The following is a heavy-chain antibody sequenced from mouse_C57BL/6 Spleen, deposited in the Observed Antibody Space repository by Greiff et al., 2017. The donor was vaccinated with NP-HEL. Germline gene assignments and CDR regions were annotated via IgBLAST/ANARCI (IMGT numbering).Heavy chain of an antibody. V-gene: IGHV5-9*01. CDR1: GFTFSSYT. J-gene: IGHJ3*01. D-gene: IGHD1-1*01. CDR3: ARHGGGSMAGFAY. Sequence: EVQGVESGGGLVKPGGSLKLSCAASGFTFSSYTMSWVRQTPEKRLEWVATISGGGGNTYYPDSVKGRFTIARDNAKNTLYLQMSSLRSEDTALYYCARHGGGSMAGFAYWGQGTLVTVSA. CDR2: ISGGGGNT.